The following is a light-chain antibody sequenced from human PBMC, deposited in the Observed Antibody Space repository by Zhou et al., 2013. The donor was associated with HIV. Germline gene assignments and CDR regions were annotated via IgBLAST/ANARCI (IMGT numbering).Light chain of an antibody. J-gene: IGKJ1*01. CDR3: QQYNEGRT. V-gene: IGKV3-20*01. CDR2: GAS. Sequence: ETVLTQSPGTLSLSPGERATLSCRASQSVSSSYLAWYQQKPGQAPRLLIYGASNRATGIPDRFSGSGSATDFTLTISSLQSEDFAVYYCQQYNEGRTFGQGTKVDIK. CDR1: QSVSSSY.